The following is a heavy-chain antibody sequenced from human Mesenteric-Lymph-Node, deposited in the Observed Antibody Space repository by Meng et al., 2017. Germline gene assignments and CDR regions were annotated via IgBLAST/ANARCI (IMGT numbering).Heavy chain of an antibody. V-gene: IGHV1-2*06. CDR3: ARVHRTSTHYDSSGYYYWTFDY. CDR2: INPNSGGT. J-gene: IGHJ4*02. CDR1: GYTFTGYY. Sequence: VQLVQSGAVVKKPGASVKVSCKASGYTFTGYYRHWVRQSPGQGLEWMGRINPNSGGTNYAQKFQGRVTMTRDTSISTAYMELSRLRSDDTAVYYCARVHRTSTHYDSSGYYYWTFDYWGQGTLVTVSS. D-gene: IGHD3-22*01.